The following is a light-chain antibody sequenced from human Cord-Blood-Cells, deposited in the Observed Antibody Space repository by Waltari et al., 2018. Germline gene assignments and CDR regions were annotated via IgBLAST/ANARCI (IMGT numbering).Light chain of an antibody. CDR1: QSVSSN. V-gene: IGKV3-15*01. CDR3: QQYNNWPPYT. Sequence: EIVMTQSPATLSVSPGERATLPRRPSQSVSSNLAGYQQNPGQAPRLLIYGAPTRATGIPARFSGSGAGTEFTLTISSLQSEDFAVYYCQQYNNWPPYTFGQGTKLEIK. J-gene: IGKJ2*01. CDR2: GAP.